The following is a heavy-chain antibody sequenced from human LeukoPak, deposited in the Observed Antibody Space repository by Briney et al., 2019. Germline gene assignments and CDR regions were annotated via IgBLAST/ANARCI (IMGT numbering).Heavy chain of an antibody. J-gene: IGHJ4*02. CDR3: ARDSGDFDY. D-gene: IGHD4-17*01. CDR1: GFTFSNYW. V-gene: IGHV3-7*01. Sequence: GGSLRLSCAASGFTFSNYWMTWVRQAPGKGPEWVANIKQDGSERNYVDSVKGRFTIARDNTKNSLYLQMTSLRAEDTAVYYCARDSGDFDYWGQGTLVTVSS. CDR2: IKQDGSER.